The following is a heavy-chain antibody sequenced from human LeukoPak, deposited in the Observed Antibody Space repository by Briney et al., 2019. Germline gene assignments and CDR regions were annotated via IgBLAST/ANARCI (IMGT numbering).Heavy chain of an antibody. CDR1: GGSISSSSYY. V-gene: IGHV4-61*05. D-gene: IGHD5-12*01. CDR3: ARGLGSYYYYMDV. CDR2: IYYSGST. Sequence: SETLSLTCTVSGGSISSSSYYWGWIRQPPGKGLEWIGYIYYSGSTNYNPSLKSRVTISVDTSKNQFSLKLSSVTAADTAVYYCARGLGSYYYYMDVWGKGTTVTVSS. J-gene: IGHJ6*03.